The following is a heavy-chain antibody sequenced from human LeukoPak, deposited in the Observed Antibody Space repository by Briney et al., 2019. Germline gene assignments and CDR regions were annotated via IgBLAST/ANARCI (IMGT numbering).Heavy chain of an antibody. J-gene: IGHJ4*02. V-gene: IGHV3-23*01. Sequence: GSLRLSCAASGFTFSSYAMSWVRQAPGKGLEWVSAISGSGGSTYYADSVKGRFTISRDNSKNTLYLQMNSLRAEDTAVYYCAKDPGDYYDILTGYYWGQGTLVAVCS. CDR3: AKDPGDYYDILTGYY. CDR2: ISGSGGST. D-gene: IGHD3-9*01. CDR1: GFTFSSYA.